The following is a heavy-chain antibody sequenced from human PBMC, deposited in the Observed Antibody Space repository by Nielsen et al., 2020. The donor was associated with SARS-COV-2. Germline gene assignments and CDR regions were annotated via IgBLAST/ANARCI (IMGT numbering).Heavy chain of an antibody. CDR3: ARATCSYGDY. J-gene: IGHJ4*02. V-gene: IGHV3-74*01. CDR1: GFTFSSYW. D-gene: IGHD5-18*01. Sequence: GESLKISCAASGFTFSSYWMHWVRQAPGKGLVWVSRINSDGSSTSYADSVKGRFTISRDNAKNTLYLQMNSLRAEDAAVYYCARATCSYGDYWGQGTLVTVSS. CDR2: INSDGSST.